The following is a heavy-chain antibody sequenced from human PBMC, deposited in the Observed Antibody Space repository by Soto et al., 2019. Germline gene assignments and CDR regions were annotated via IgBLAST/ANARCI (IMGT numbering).Heavy chain of an antibody. CDR1: GASITSGAYF. CDR2: IYHSGST. D-gene: IGHD3-10*01. V-gene: IGHV4-31*03. J-gene: IGHJ4*02. Sequence: SETLSLTCTVSGASITSGAYFWSWILHHPGKVLEWIGNIYHSGSTYYNPSLKGRVTISLEKSTIKFSLKLMSVTAADTAVYYCAREGLFRNFFDYWGQGTLVTVSS. CDR3: AREGLFRNFFDY.